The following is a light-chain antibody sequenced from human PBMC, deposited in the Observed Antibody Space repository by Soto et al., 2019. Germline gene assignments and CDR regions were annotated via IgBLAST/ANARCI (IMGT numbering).Light chain of an antibody. CDR2: GAS. CDR3: QQYNTWWT. V-gene: IGKV3-15*01. Sequence: EIVMTQSPATLSVSPGERATLSCRAGQSVSSNLAWYQHKPGQAPRLLIYGASTRATGIPARFSGSGSGTEFTLTISSLQSEDFALYYCQQYNTWWTFGQGTKV. J-gene: IGKJ1*01. CDR1: QSVSSN.